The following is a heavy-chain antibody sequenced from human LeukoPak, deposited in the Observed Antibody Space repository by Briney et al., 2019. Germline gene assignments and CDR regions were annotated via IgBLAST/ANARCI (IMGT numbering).Heavy chain of an antibody. CDR2: INPNSVGT. J-gene: IGHJ4*02. Sequence: ASVKVSCKASGYTFTGYYMHWVRQAPGQAREWMGWINPNSVGTNFAQKFQGRVTVTRDTSISVVYMELSRLRSDDTAVYYCARPRNPMVVTPTSRTYFFDSWGQGTLVTVSS. CDR3: ARPRNPMVVTPTSRTYFFDS. D-gene: IGHD4-23*01. CDR1: GYTFTGYY. V-gene: IGHV1-2*02.